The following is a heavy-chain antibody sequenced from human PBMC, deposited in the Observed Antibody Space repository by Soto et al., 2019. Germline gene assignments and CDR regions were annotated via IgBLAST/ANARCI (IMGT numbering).Heavy chain of an antibody. D-gene: IGHD1-26*01. J-gene: IGHJ6*02. V-gene: IGHV4-59*12. CDR2: IFHSGIT. CDR1: RGSFSNDY. Sequence: SDSLSITCGISRGSFSNDYWTWIRQSPGKGLEWIGYIFHSGITDYNPSVKSRVTISIDKSRNLFSLKLSSVTAADTAVYYCARDHKWDGMDVWGQGTTVTVSS. CDR3: ARDHKWDGMDV.